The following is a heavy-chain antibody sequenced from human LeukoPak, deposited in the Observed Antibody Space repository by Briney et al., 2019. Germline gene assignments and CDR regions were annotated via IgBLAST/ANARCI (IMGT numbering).Heavy chain of an antibody. D-gene: IGHD1-7*01. CDR3: ARVELAPYYYYMDV. CDR2: ISSSGSTI. V-gene: IGHV3-48*03. J-gene: IGHJ6*03. CDR1: GFSISSYE. Sequence: TGGSLRLSCAASGFSISSYEMNWVRQAPGKGLEWVSHISSSGSTIWYADSVKGRFTTSRDNAKNSLYLQMNSLRAEDTAVYYCARVELAPYYYYMDVWGKGTTVTVSS.